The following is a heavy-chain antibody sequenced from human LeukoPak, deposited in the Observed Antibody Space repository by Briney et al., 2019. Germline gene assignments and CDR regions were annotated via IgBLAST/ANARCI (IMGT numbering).Heavy chain of an antibody. CDR3: AREHYYYGMDV. J-gene: IGHJ6*02. CDR2: IYYSGST. Sequence: PSETLSLTCTVSGGSISSGGYYWSWIRQPPGKGLEWIGYIYYSGSTYYNPSLKSRVTISVDTSKNQFSLKLSSVTAADTAVYYCAREHYYYGMDVWGQGTTVTVSS. V-gene: IGHV4-30-4*01. CDR1: GGSISSGGYY.